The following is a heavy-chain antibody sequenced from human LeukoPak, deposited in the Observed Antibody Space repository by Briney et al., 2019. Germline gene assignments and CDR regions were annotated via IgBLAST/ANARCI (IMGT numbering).Heavy chain of an antibody. Sequence: GASVKVSCKASGYTFTSYDINWVRQVTGQGLEWMGWMNPNSGNTGYAQKFQGRVTITRNTSISTAYMELSSLRSEDTAVYYCARGKPAVYDFWSGYWSTNDAFDIWGQGTMVTVSS. CDR3: ARGKPAVYDFWSGYWSTNDAFDI. D-gene: IGHD3-3*01. CDR2: MNPNSGNT. CDR1: GYTFTSYD. J-gene: IGHJ3*02. V-gene: IGHV1-8*03.